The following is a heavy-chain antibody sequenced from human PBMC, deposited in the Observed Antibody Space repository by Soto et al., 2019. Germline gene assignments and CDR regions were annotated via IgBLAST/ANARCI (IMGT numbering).Heavy chain of an antibody. CDR3: TEAFEN. CDR1: GFTVSSNY. CDR2: IYSGGST. V-gene: IGHV3-53*01. Sequence: EVQLVESGGGLIQPGGSLRLSCAASGFTVSSNYMSWVSQAPGKGLEWVSVIYSGGSTHYADSVQSRFTISRDNTENTLHLQMNSLRADDTAVYYCTEAFENWGQGTLVTVSS. J-gene: IGHJ4*02.